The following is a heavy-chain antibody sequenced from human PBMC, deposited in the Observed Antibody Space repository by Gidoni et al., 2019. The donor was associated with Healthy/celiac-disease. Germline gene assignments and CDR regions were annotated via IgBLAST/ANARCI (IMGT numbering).Heavy chain of an antibody. V-gene: IGHV3-11*01. J-gene: IGHJ3*02. Sequence: QVQLVESGGGLVKTGGSLRLSCAASGFPFSDYYMSWSRQAPVKGLEGVSYISSSGSTIYYADSVKGRFTISGDSAKNSLYLQMNRLRAEVPAVYYCARASGQVWVAAGGDAFDIWGQGTMVTVSS. CDR1: GFPFSDYY. CDR3: ARASGQVWVAAGGDAFDI. CDR2: ISSSGSTI. D-gene: IGHD6-13*01.